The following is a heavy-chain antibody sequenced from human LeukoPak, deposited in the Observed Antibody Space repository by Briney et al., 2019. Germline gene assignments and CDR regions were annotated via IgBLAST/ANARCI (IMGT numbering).Heavy chain of an antibody. CDR2: VYHSGST. CDR1: GDSISSNNW. V-gene: IGHV4-4*02. D-gene: IGHD3-3*01. Sequence: PSETLSLTCAVSGDSISSNNWWSWVRQPPGKGLEWIGEVYHSGSTNYNPSLKSRVTISVDTSKNQFSLKLSSVTAADTAVYYCARRFLTIDNWFDPWGQGALVTVSS. J-gene: IGHJ5*02. CDR3: ARRFLTIDNWFDP.